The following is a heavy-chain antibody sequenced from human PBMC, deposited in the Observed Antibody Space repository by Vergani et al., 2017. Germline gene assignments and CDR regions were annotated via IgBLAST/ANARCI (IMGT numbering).Heavy chain of an antibody. J-gene: IGHJ5*02. CDR1: GFTSAGYA. V-gene: IGHV3-9*02. Sequence: EVQLLESGGRLVQPGGSLRLSCVASGFTSAGYAMHWVRQAPGKGLEWVSGISWNSNSIGYADSVKGRFTISRDNAKNSLYLQMNSLRAEDTALYYCAKDLGTSSGGGWFDPWGQGTLVTVSS. D-gene: IGHD6-6*01. CDR3: AKDLGTSSGGGWFDP. CDR2: ISWNSNSI.